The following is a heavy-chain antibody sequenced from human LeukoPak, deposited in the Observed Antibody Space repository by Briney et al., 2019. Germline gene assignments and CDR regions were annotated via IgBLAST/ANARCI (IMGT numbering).Heavy chain of an antibody. D-gene: IGHD6-25*01. J-gene: IGHJ4*02. CDR1: GFTFSSYA. CDR2: ISYDGSNK. V-gene: IGHV3-30-3*01. CDR3: ARAPRSSSGNY. Sequence: HPGGSLRLSCAASGFTFSSYAMHWVRQAPGKGLEWVAVISYDGSNKYYADSVKGRFTISRDNSKNTLYLQMNSLRAEDTAVYYCARAPRSSSGNYWGQGTLVTVSS.